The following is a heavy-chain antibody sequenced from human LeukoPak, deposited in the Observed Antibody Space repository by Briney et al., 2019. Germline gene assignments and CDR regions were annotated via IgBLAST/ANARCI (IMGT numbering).Heavy chain of an antibody. CDR3: ARMSIAARRFDY. CDR2: INPNSGGT. CDR1: GYTFTTYY. Sequence: ASVKVSCKASGYTFTTYYMHWVRQAPGQGLEWMGRINPNSGGTNYAQKFQGRVTMTRDASISTAYMELSRLRSDDTAVYYCARMSIAARRFDYWGQGTLVTVSS. V-gene: IGHV1-2*06. J-gene: IGHJ4*02. D-gene: IGHD6-6*01.